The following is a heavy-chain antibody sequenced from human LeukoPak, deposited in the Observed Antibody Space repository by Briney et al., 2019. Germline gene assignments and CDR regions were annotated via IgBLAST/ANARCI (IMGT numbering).Heavy chain of an antibody. CDR3: AKYSGSYLAPFDY. J-gene: IGHJ4*02. CDR1: GFTFSDYA. V-gene: IGHV3-23*01. D-gene: IGHD1-26*01. Sequence: PGGSLRLSCTASGFTFSDYAMSWVRQAPGKGLEWVSAISGSGGSTYYADSVKGRFTISRDNSKNTLYLQMNSLRAEDTAVYYCAKYSGSYLAPFDYWGQGTLVTVSS. CDR2: ISGSGGST.